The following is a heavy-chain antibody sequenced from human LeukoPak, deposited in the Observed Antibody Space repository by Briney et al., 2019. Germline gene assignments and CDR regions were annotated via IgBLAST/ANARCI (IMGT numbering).Heavy chain of an antibody. CDR2: ISYSGST. CDR3: ARYYYDSSTFYNLDY. J-gene: IGHJ4*02. D-gene: IGHD3-22*01. CDR1: DDSITMYY. V-gene: IGHV4-59*01. Sequence: SETLSLTCTVSDDSITMYYWTWIRQAPGKGLEWIGYISYSGSTYYNPSLKSRVTISGDTSKNQFSLKLSSVTAADTAVYYCARYYYDSSTFYNLDYWGQGALVTVSS.